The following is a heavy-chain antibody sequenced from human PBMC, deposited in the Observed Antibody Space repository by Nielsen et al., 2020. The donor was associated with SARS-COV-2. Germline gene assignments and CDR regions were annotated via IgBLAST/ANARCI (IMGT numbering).Heavy chain of an antibody. J-gene: IGHJ4*02. CDR3: ATARSYYYDSSGSVVRNFDY. CDR1: GGSISSGGYY. CDR2: IYYSGST. D-gene: IGHD3-22*01. V-gene: IGHV4-31*03. Sequence: SETLSLTCTVSGGSISSGGYYWSWIRQHPGKGLEWIGYIYYSGSTYYNPSLKSRVTISVDTSKNQFSLKLSSVTAADTAVYYCATARSYYYDSSGSVVRNFDYWGQGTLVTVSS.